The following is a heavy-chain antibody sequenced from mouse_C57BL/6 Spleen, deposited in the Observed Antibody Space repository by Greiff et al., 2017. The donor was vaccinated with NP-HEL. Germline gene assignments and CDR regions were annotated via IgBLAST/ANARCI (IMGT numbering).Heavy chain of an antibody. CDR3: ARDYGSSSYAMDY. J-gene: IGHJ4*01. D-gene: IGHD1-1*01. Sequence: VQLQQSGPELVKPGASVKISCKASGYTFTDYYMNWVKQSHGKSLEWIGDINPNNGGTSYNQKFKGKATLTVATSSSTAYMELRSLTSEDSAVYYCARDYGSSSYAMDYWGQGTSVTVSS. V-gene: IGHV1-26*01. CDR2: INPNNGGT. CDR1: GYTFTDYY.